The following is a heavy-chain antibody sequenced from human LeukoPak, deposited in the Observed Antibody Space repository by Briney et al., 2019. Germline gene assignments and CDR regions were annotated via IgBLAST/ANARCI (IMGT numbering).Heavy chain of an antibody. CDR3: ARARSSWYPHYYYYYMDV. D-gene: IGHD6-13*01. Sequence: ASVKVSCKASGYTFTSYDINWVRQATGQGLEWMGWINPNSGNTGYAQKFQGRVTMTRNNSISTAYMELRSLRSEDTAVYYCARARSSWYPHYYYYYMDVWGKGTTVTVSS. V-gene: IGHV1-8*01. CDR1: GYTFTSYD. CDR2: INPNSGNT. J-gene: IGHJ6*03.